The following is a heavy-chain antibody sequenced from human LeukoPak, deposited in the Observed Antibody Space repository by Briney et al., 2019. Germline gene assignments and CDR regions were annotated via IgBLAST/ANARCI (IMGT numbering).Heavy chain of an antibody. CDR1: GFTFSSYA. J-gene: IGHJ4*02. Sequence: GGSLRLSCAASGFTFSSYAMSWVRQAPGEGLEWVSAISGSGGSTYYADSVKGRFTISRDNSKNTLYLQMNSLRAEDTAVYYCAKDLSAAVAGYFDYWGQGTLVTVSS. CDR2: ISGSGGST. CDR3: AKDLSAAVAGYFDY. V-gene: IGHV3-23*01. D-gene: IGHD6-19*01.